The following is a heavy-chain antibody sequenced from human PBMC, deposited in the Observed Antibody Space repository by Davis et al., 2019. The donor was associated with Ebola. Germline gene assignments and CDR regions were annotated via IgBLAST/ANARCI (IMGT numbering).Heavy chain of an antibody. J-gene: IGHJ4*02. V-gene: IGHV1-2*02. CDR3: ARVHSGLDY. CDR1: GGTFSSYA. Sequence: ASVKVSCKASGGTFSSYAINWVRQAPGQGLEWMAWINPNDGNTQSSQTFQGRVTMTRDTSISTAYMELSSLRSDDTAVYYCARVHSGLDYWGQGTLVTVSS. CDR2: INPNDGNT. D-gene: IGHD6-19*01.